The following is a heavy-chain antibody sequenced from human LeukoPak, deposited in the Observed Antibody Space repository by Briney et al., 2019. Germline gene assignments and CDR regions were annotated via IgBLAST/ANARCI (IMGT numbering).Heavy chain of an antibody. Sequence: ASVKVSCKASGYTFINYAISWVRQAPGQRLEWMGWINAGNGNTKYSQKFQGRVTITRDTSASTAYMELSSLRSEDTAVYYCARADFGMKWGQGTLVTVSS. V-gene: IGHV1-3*01. CDR3: ARADFGMK. CDR2: INAGNGNT. D-gene: IGHD1-14*01. J-gene: IGHJ4*02. CDR1: GYTFINYA.